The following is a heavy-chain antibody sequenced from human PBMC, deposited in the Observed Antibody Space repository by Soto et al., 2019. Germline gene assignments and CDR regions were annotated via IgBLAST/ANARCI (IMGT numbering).Heavy chain of an antibody. CDR2: ISYDGSNK. CDR1: GFTFSSYG. CDR3: AKEGQVRGVIYYYYGMDV. V-gene: IGHV3-30*18. D-gene: IGHD3-10*01. J-gene: IGHJ6*02. Sequence: PGGSLRLSCAASGFTFSSYGMHWVRQAPGKGLEWVAVISYDGSNKYYADSVKGRFTISRDNSKNTLYLQMNSLRAEDTAVYYCAKEGQVRGVIYYYYGMDVWGQGTTVTVSS.